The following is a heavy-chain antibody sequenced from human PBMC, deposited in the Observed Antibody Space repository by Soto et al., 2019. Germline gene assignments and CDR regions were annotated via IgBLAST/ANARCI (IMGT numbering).Heavy chain of an antibody. Sequence: SVKVACKASGRAFDNFIMNWVRQTPGRGLEWMGGIVPMLGTPTYAEKFKGRVTISATGSTSTMYMEVTSLRAEDTAVYYCARDRSGGGEYYYYGMDVWEKGTTVTVSS. CDR2: IVPMLGTP. CDR3: ARDRSGGGEYYYYGMDV. J-gene: IGHJ6*01. CDR1: GRAFDNFI. V-gene: IGHV1-69*13. D-gene: IGHD2-21*01.